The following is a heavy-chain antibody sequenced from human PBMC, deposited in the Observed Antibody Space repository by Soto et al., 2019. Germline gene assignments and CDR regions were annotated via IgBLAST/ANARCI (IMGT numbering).Heavy chain of an antibody. V-gene: IGHV1-69*01. D-gene: IGHD3-3*01. CDR2: IIPIFGTA. Sequence: QVQLVQSGAEVKKPGSSVKVSCKASGGTFSSYAISWVRQAPGQGLEWMGGIIPIFGTANYAQKFQGRVTITADESTSTAYMELSSLRSEDTAVYYCARAVGKGGTIFGVVPPLDYYYYGMDVWGQGTTVTVSS. CDR1: GGTFSSYA. CDR3: ARAVGKGGTIFGVVPPLDYYYYGMDV. J-gene: IGHJ6*02.